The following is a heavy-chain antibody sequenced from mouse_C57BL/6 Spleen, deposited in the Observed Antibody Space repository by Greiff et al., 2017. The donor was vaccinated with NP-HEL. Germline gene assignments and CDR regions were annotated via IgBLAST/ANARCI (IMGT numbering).Heavy chain of an antibody. CDR3: AVIYYYGSRGNY. D-gene: IGHD1-1*01. CDR2: IYPGDGDT. J-gene: IGHJ2*01. Sequence: VKLMESGAELVKPGASVKISCKASGYAFSSYWMNWVKQRPGKGLEWIGQIYPGDGDTNYNGKFKGKATLTADKSSSTAYMQLSSLTSEDSAVYFCAVIYYYGSRGNYWGQGTTLTVSS. CDR1: GYAFSSYW. V-gene: IGHV1-80*01.